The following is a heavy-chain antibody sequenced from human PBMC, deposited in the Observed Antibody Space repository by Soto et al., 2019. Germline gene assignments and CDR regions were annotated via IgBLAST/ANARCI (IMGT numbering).Heavy chain of an antibody. J-gene: IGHJ4*02. V-gene: IGHV1-69*02. CDR1: GGTFSSYT. CDR3: ASTETRIDYGGKEWVDY. Sequence: SVKVSCKASGGTFSSYTISWVRQAPGQGLEWMGRIIPILGIANYAQKFQGRVTITADKSTSTAYMELSSLRSEDTAVYYCASTETRIDYGGKEWVDYWGQGTLVTVSS. CDR2: IIPILGIA. D-gene: IGHD4-17*01.